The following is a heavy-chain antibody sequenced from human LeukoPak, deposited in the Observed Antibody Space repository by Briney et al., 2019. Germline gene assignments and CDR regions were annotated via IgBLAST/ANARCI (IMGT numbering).Heavy chain of an antibody. CDR3: ASLTEHYDFWSGNYYYYMDV. D-gene: IGHD3-3*01. J-gene: IGHJ6*03. CDR1: GFTFSSYS. CDR2: ISSRSSTI. V-gene: IGHV3-48*01. Sequence: GGSLRLSCAASGFTFSSYSMNWVRQAPGKGLEWVSYISSRSSTIYYADSVKGRFTISRDNAKNSLYLQMNSLRAEDTAVYYCASLTEHYDFWSGNYYYYMDVWGKGTTVTVSS.